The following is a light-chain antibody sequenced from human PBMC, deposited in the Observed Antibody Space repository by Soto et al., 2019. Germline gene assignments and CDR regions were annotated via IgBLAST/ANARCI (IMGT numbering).Light chain of an antibody. CDR2: LNSDGSH. CDR1: SGHSNYA. CDR3: QTWGSGIAV. Sequence: QPVLTQSPSASASLGASVKLNCTLSSGHSNYAIAWHQQQSEKGPRYLMKLNSDGSHSKGDGIPDRFSGSSSGAERYLTISSLQSEDEADYYCQTWGSGIAVFGGGTKLTVL. J-gene: IGLJ2*01. V-gene: IGLV4-69*01.